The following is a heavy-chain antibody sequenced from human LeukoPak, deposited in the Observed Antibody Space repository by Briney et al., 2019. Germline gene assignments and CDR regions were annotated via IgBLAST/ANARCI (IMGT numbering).Heavy chain of an antibody. D-gene: IGHD5-24*01. CDR2: IIPIFGTA. V-gene: IGHV1-69*05. Sequence: SVKVSCKASVGTFSSYAISWVRQAPGQGLEWMGGIIPIFGTANYAQKFQGRVTITTDESTSTAYMELSSLRSEDTAVYYCARSGGYNYYFDYWGQGTLVTVSS. CDR1: VGTFSSYA. J-gene: IGHJ4*02. CDR3: ARSGGYNYYFDY.